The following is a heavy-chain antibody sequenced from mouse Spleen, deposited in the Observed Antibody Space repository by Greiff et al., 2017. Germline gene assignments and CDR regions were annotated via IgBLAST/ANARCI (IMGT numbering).Heavy chain of an antibody. D-gene: IGHD2-4*01. J-gene: IGHJ2*01. Sequence: VQLQQPGAELVMPGASVKLSCKASGYTFTSYWMHWVKQRPGQGLEWIGEIDPSDSYTNYNQKFKGKATLTVDKSSSTAYMQLSSLTSEDSAVYYCARQGAYDYDYWGQGTTLTVSS. CDR3: ARQGAYDYDY. CDR2: IDPSDSYT. CDR1: GYTFTSYW. V-gene: IGHV1-69*01.